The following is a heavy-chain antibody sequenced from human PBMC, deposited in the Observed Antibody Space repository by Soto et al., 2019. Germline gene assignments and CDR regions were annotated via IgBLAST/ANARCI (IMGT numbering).Heavy chain of an antibody. CDR3: ARGLNWNCDFDY. CDR2: INPSGGST. Sequence: ASGKVSCKXSGYTFTSYYMHWVRQAPGQGLEWMGIINPSGGSTSYAQKFQGRVTMTRDTSTSTVYMELSSLRSEDTAVYYCARGLNWNCDFDYWGQGALVTVSS. D-gene: IGHD1-7*01. CDR1: GYTFTSYY. V-gene: IGHV1-46*01. J-gene: IGHJ4*02.